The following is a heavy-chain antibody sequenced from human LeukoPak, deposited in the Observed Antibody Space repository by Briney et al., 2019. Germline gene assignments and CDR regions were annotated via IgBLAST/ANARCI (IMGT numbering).Heavy chain of an antibody. CDR3: TSANYGPAY. D-gene: IGHD5-24*01. CDR2: VNQDGSGK. J-gene: IGHJ4*02. V-gene: IGHV3-7*01. Sequence: GGSLRLSCAASAFTFSSAWMSWVRQAPGKGLEWVANVNQDGSGKYYVDSVKGRFTISKDNAKNSLYLQMNSLRAEDVAVYYCTSANYGPAYWGQGTLVTVSS. CDR1: AFTFSSAW.